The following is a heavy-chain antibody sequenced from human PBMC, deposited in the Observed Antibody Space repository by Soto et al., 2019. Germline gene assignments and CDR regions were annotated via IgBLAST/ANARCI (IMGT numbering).Heavy chain of an antibody. V-gene: IGHV4-30-4*01. Sequence: SETLSLTCTVSGGSISSGDYYWSWIRQPPGKGLEWIGYIYYSGSTYYNPSLKSRVTISVDTSKNQFSLKLSSVTAAGTAVYYCARERPDGARLDPWGQGTLVTVSS. CDR3: ARERPDGARLDP. CDR1: GGSISSGDYY. CDR2: IYYSGST. J-gene: IGHJ5*02. D-gene: IGHD6-6*01.